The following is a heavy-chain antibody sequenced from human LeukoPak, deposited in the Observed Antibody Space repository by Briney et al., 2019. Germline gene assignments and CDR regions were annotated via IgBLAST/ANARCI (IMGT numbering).Heavy chain of an antibody. Sequence: ASVKVSCKASGGTFSSYAISWVRQAPGQGLEWMGWINTNTGNPTYAQGFTGRFVFSLDTSVSTAYLQISSLKAEDTAVYYCARRGVTGYSGYDLASTFDYWGQGTLVTVSS. CDR3: ARRGVTGYSGYDLASTFDY. CDR1: GGTFSSYA. CDR2: INTNTGNP. J-gene: IGHJ4*02. V-gene: IGHV7-4-1*02. D-gene: IGHD5-12*01.